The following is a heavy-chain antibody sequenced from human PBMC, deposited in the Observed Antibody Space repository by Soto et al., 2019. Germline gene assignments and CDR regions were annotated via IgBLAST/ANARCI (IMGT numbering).Heavy chain of an antibody. CDR3: ATRAPWIQLWPFDY. J-gene: IGHJ4*01. D-gene: IGHD5-18*01. V-gene: IGHV4-34*01. CDR1: GGSFSGYY. CDR2: INHSGST. Sequence: PSETLSLTCAVYGGSFSGYYWSWIRQPPGKGLEWIGEINHSGSTNYNPSLKSRVTIPVDTSKNQFSLKLSSVTAADTAVYYCATRAPWIQLWPFDYWGHGTLVTVSS.